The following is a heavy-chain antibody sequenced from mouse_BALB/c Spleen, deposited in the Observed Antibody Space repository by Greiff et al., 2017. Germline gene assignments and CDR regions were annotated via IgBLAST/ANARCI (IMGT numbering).Heavy chain of an antibody. V-gene: IGHV5-17*02. D-gene: IGHD1-1*01. CDR1: GFTFSSFG. Sequence: EVQLVESGGGLVQPGGSRKLSCAASGFTFSSFGMHWVRQAPEKGLEWVAYISSGSSTIYYADTVKGRFTISRDNPKNTLFLQMTSLRSEDTAMYYCARSGYYGRYAMDYWGQGTSVTVSS. CDR3: ARSGYYGRYAMDY. CDR2: ISSGSSTI. J-gene: IGHJ4*01.